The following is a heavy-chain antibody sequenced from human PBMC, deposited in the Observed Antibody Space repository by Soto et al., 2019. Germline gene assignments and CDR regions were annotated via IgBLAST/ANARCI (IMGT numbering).Heavy chain of an antibody. J-gene: IGHJ3*02. CDR1: GGVISSCY. CDR2: LYYGRSA. Sequence: SETLSLTCAVWGGVISSCYCMWIRQPPGKGLESIGYLYYGRSANYNPSLKSRVTLSVDTSTNQCSLTLSSMTAADTAVYYCARERRDGYKDDGLDIWGQGTMVTVSS. V-gene: IGHV4-59*01. D-gene: IGHD5-12*01. CDR3: ARERRDGYKDDGLDI.